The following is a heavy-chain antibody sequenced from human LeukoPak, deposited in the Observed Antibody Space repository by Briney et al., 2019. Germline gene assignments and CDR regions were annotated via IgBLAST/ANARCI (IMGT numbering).Heavy chain of an antibody. V-gene: IGHV3-30*18. CDR2: ISYDGSNK. CDR3: AKEGSKAALDY. Sequence: GGSLRLSCAASGFTFSSYGMHWVRQAPGKGLEWVAVISYDGSNKYYADSVKGRFTITRDNSKNTLYLQMNSLRAEDTAVYYCAKEGSKAALDYWGQGPLVTVSS. CDR1: GFTFSSYG. D-gene: IGHD2-15*01. J-gene: IGHJ4*02.